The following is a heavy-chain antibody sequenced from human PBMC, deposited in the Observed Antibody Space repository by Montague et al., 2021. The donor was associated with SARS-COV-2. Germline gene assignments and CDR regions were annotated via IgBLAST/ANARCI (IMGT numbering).Heavy chain of an antibody. Sequence: SLRLSCAASGFTFDDYAMHWVRQAPGKGLEWVSGISWKSGSIAFADSVKGRFTISRDNAKNSLYLQMNSLRAEDTALFYCAKVMMEDYYDSSGSPDAFDIWGQGTMVTVSS. CDR1: GFTFDDYA. CDR2: ISWKSGSI. J-gene: IGHJ3*02. CDR3: AKVMMEDYYDSSGSPDAFDI. D-gene: IGHD3-22*01. V-gene: IGHV3-9*01.